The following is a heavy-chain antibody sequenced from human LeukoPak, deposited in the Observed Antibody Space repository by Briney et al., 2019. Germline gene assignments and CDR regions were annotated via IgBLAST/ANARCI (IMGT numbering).Heavy chain of an antibody. Sequence: GGSLRLSCAASGFTFSSYGMHWVRQAPGKGLEWVAVISYDGSNKYYADSVKGRFTISRDNSKNTLYLQMNSLRAEDTAVYYCAKDMVSFDYWGQGTLVTVSS. V-gene: IGHV3-30*18. J-gene: IGHJ4*02. D-gene: IGHD3-10*01. CDR1: GFTFSSYG. CDR3: AKDMVSFDY. CDR2: ISYDGSNK.